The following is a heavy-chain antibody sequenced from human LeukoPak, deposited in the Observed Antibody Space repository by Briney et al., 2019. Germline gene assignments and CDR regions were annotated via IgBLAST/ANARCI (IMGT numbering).Heavy chain of an antibody. J-gene: IGHJ3*02. CDR1: GGSININNYY. CDR2: GSYSGRT. V-gene: IGHV4-39*01. Sequence: SETLSLTCTVSGGSININNYYWGWIRQPPGKGLEWIGGGSYSGRTDYNPSLRSRVTMSMDTSKNQFSLKLNSVTAADTAVYYCARGKGGCSSTSCYEGYGAFDIWGQGTMVTVSS. CDR3: ARGKGGCSSTSCYEGYGAFDI. D-gene: IGHD2-2*01.